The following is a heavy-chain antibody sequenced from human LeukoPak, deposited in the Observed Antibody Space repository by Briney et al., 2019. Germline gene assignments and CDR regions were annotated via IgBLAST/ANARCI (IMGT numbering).Heavy chain of an antibody. CDR3: AKDIITSGLHAFDI. CDR2: ISWHSGSV. CDR1: GFTFDDYA. Sequence: GGSLRLSCAASGFTFDDYAMHWVRQAPRKGLEWVSGISWHSGSVDYADSVKGRFTISRDNAKNSLYLQVNSLRAEDTALYHCAKDIITSGLHAFDIWGQGTMVTVSS. J-gene: IGHJ3*02. V-gene: IGHV3-9*01. D-gene: IGHD6-19*01.